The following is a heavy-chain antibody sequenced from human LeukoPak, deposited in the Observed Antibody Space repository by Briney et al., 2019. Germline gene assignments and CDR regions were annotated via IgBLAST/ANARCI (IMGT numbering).Heavy chain of an antibody. CDR3: ARDPRIAAAGTGVWFDP. V-gene: IGHV3-7*01. CDR2: IKQDGSEK. Sequence: PGGSLRHSCAASGFTFSSYWMSWVRQAPGKGLEWVANIKQDGSEKYYVDSVKGRFTISRDNAKNSLYLQMNSLRAEDTAVYYCARDPRIAAAGTGVWFDPWGQGTLVTVSS. CDR1: GFTFSSYW. J-gene: IGHJ5*02. D-gene: IGHD6-13*01.